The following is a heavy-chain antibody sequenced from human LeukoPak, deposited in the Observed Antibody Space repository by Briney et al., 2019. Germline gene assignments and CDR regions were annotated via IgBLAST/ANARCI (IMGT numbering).Heavy chain of an antibody. J-gene: IGHJ4*02. CDR3: ARGGNWGYFDY. CDR2: ISYDGNNK. Sequence: GGSLRLSCAASGFSFNMFPMHWVRQAPGKGLECVAVISYDGNNKYYADSVNGRFTIPRGNSKNTLFLQMNSLRTEDTAIYHCARGGNWGYFDYWGQGTLVTVSS. D-gene: IGHD7-27*01. CDR1: GFSFNMFP. V-gene: IGHV3-30*04.